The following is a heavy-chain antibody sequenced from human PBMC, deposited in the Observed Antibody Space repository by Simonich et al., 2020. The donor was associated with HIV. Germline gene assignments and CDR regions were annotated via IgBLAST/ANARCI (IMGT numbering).Heavy chain of an antibody. D-gene: IGHD4-17*01. CDR2: RNQSGST. Sequence: QVQLQQWGAGLLKPSETLSLTCAVYGGSFSGYYWSWIRQPPGKGREWIGERNQSGSTNYNPSLKSRVTISVDTSKNQFSLKLSSVTAADTAVYYCARRHPTTVTTPYFDYWGQGTLVTVSS. V-gene: IGHV4-34*01. CDR3: ARRHPTTVTTPYFDY. CDR1: GGSFSGYY. J-gene: IGHJ4*02.